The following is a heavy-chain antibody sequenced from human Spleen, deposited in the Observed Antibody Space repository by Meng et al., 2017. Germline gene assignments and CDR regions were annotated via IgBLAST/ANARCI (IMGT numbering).Heavy chain of an antibody. J-gene: IGHJ6*02. CDR3: ARDLYDSSAYYSSRYYYYGMDV. V-gene: IGHV3-9*01. D-gene: IGHD3-22*01. Sequence: SLKISCAASGFSFEDYAMHWVRQAPGKGLEWVSGISRDSSRIGYADSVKGRFTISRDNSKNMLNLQMNNLRIEDTGVYFCARDLYDSSAYYSSRYYYYGMDVWGQGTTVTVSS. CDR1: GFSFEDYA. CDR2: ISRDSSRI.